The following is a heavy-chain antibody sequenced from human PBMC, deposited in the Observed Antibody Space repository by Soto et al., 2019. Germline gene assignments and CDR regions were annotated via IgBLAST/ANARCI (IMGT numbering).Heavy chain of an antibody. CDR1: GGSISSYY. CDR2: IYYSGST. V-gene: IGHV4-59*04. CDR3: ATQEVGGSYVYTFDP. J-gene: IGHJ5*02. D-gene: IGHD1-26*01. Sequence: TLSLTCTVSGGSISSYYWSWIRQPPGKGLEWIGYIYYSGSTYYNPSLKSRVTISVDTSKNQFSLKLSSVTAADTAVYYCATQEVGGSYVYTFDPWGQGTLVTVS.